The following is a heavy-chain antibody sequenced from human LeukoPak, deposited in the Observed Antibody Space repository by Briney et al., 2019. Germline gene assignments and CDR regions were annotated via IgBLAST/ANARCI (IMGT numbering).Heavy chain of an antibody. D-gene: IGHD3-16*01. CDR2: IYYSGST. V-gene: IGHV4-59*08. CDR1: GGSIRDYS. CDR3: TRRRGGGDGFFDY. J-gene: IGHJ4*02. Sequence: SETLSLTCTVSGGSIRDYSWSWIRQPPGKGLEWFGYIYYSGSTNYNPSLKSRVTISVDPSKNQFSLKLSSATAADTAVYYCTRRRGGGDGFFDYWGQGTLVTVSS.